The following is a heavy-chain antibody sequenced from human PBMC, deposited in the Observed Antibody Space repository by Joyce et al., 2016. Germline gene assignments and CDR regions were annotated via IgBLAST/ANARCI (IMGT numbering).Heavy chain of an antibody. D-gene: IGHD3-10*02. J-gene: IGHJ4*02. CDR2: TYYSSKWCN. CDR1: GESVSSDGAA. Sequence: VQLQPSGPGLVKPSQTPSLTCAISGESVSSDGAAWNWIRQSPSRGLESLGRTYYSSKWCNDYAGARKGRKNINPETSRNQLCLQLKSVAPEDTAVYYCTNVGGVGGVRPYFDSWGQGTLVTVSS. CDR3: TNVGGVGGVRPYFDS. V-gene: IGHV6-1*01.